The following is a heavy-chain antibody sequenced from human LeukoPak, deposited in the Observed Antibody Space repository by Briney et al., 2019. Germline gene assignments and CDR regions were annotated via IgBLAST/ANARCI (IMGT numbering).Heavy chain of an antibody. V-gene: IGHV3-21*01. CDR2: ISSISSHI. D-gene: IGHD1-26*01. J-gene: IGHJ4*02. Sequence: GGSLRLSCAVSGFTFSSYSMNWVRQAPGKGLEWVSSISSISSHIYYVDSVKGRFTISRDNAKNSLYQQMNSLRAEDTAVYYCAREEWELLVLDYWGQGTLVTVSS. CDR1: GFTFSSYS. CDR3: AREEWELLVLDY.